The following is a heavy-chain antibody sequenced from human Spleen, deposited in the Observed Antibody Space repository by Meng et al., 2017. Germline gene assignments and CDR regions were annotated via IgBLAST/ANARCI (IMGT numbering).Heavy chain of an antibody. CDR1: GGAFSSYA. CDR3: ARVASVTTNAFDI. D-gene: IGHD4-17*01. V-gene: IGHV1-69*05. CDR2: IIPIFGTA. J-gene: IGHJ3*02. Sequence: SVKVSCKASGGAFSSYAISWVRQAPGQGLEWMGGIIPIFGTANYAQKFQGRVTITTDESTSTAYMELSSLRSEDTAVYYCARVASVTTNAFDIWGQGTMVTVSS.